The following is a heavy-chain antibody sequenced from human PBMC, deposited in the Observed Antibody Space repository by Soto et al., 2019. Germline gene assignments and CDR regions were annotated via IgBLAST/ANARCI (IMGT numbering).Heavy chain of an antibody. J-gene: IGHJ6*02. Sequence: QVQLVQSGAEVRKPGSSVTVSCKASGGTFSTYGITWVRQAPGQRLEWMGNIIPLIGTANYAQRFRGRVTITADESTTTAYMELTSLRSEDTAVYYCARVVMTTVPASFYYGLDVWGQGTTVTVSS. V-gene: IGHV1-69*18. CDR3: ARVVMTTVPASFYYGLDV. D-gene: IGHD4-4*01. CDR2: IIPLIGTA. CDR1: GGTFSTYG.